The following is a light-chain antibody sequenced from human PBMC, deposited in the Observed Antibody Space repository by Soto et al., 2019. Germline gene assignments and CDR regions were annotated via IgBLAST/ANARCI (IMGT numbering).Light chain of an antibody. CDR1: NSNVGSNY. J-gene: IGLJ2*01. V-gene: IGLV1-51*01. CDR3: VVWDRSLSATV. CDR2: NNN. Sequence: QSVLTQPPSVSAAPGQKVTICCSGSNSNVGSNYVSWYQHLPGTAPKLLIYNNNQRPSGIRDRFSGSRSGTSATLDITGLQTGDAAVYYCVVWDRSLSATVFGGGTQLTV.